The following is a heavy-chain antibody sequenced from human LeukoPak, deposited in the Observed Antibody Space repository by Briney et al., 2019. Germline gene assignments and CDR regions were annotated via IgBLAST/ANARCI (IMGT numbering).Heavy chain of an antibody. Sequence: GESLKISCKGSGYSFTNYWITWVRQMPGKGLEWLGRIDPTDSYTNYSPSFQGHVTISADKSISTAYLQWSSLKTSDTPMYYCARHYGSGSPLDHWGQGTLVTVSS. CDR2: IDPTDSYT. D-gene: IGHD3-10*01. J-gene: IGHJ4*02. CDR1: GYSFTNYW. CDR3: ARHYGSGSPLDH. V-gene: IGHV5-10-1*01.